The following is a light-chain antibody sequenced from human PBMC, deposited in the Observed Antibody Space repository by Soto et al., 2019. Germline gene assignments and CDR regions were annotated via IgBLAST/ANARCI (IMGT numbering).Light chain of an antibody. V-gene: IGKV4-1*01. CDR2: WAS. Sequence: DIVMTQSPDSLAVSLGERATINCKSSQSILYSSNNNNYLAWYQQKPGQPPKLLIYWASTRESGVPDRFSGSGSGTHFTLTISSLQAEDVAFYYCQQYYSTPYTFGQGTKLEIK. CDR1: QSILYSSNNNNY. J-gene: IGKJ2*01. CDR3: QQYYSTPYT.